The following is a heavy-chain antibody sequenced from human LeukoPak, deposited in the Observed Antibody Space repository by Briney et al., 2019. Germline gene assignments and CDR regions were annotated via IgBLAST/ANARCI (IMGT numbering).Heavy chain of an antibody. Sequence: GGSLRLSCAGSGLTFSNHWMGWVRRAPGKGLEWVANIKQDGSERYYVDSVKGRFTISRDNAKNSLYLQMNSLRAEDTAVYYCARTYYDYVWGSYPSNYWGQGTLVTVSS. CDR2: IKQDGSER. CDR3: ARTYYDYVWGSYPSNY. D-gene: IGHD3-16*01. CDR1: GLTFSNHW. V-gene: IGHV3-7*01. J-gene: IGHJ4*02.